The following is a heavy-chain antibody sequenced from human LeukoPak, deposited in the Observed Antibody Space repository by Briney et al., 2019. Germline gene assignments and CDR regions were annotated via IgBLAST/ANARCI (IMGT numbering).Heavy chain of an antibody. D-gene: IGHD6-6*01. Sequence: PGGSLRLSCAASGFTFTDYYMSWIRQAPGKGLEWVSYITNSGTTIYYADSVKGRFTISRDNAKNSVYLQMNSLRAEDTAVYYCARDDPSMIAALHYWGQGTLVTVSS. J-gene: IGHJ4*02. CDR1: GFTFTDYY. V-gene: IGHV3-11*04. CDR3: ARDDPSMIAALHY. CDR2: ITNSGTTI.